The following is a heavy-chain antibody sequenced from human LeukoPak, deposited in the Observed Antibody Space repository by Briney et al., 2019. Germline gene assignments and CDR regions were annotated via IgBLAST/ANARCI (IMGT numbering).Heavy chain of an antibody. CDR3: AKGAAYSTTGRPYYFDY. CDR2: IGTSGDA. CDR1: GFTFRKYD. V-gene: IGHV3-13*01. Sequence: GGSLRLSCVASGFTFRKYDMHWVRQPPGKSLQWVSSIGTSGDAYSLDSVEGRFTISREDATDSLHLQMSSLRAEDTAVYYCAKGAAYSTTGRPYYFDYWGQGILVTVSS. D-gene: IGHD2/OR15-2a*01. J-gene: IGHJ4*02.